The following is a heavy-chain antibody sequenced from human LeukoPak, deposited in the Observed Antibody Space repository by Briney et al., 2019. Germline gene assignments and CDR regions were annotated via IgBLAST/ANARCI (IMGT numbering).Heavy chain of an antibody. CDR2: INQDGSEK. V-gene: IGHV3-7*01. Sequence: PGGSLRLSCAASGFIFSSYEMNWVRQTPGKGLEWVANINQDGSEKHYVDSVKGRFTISRDNAENSLYLQMNSLRAEDTAVYYCATENGYCSGGSCPADAFDIWGQGTMVTVSS. CDR1: GFIFSSYE. D-gene: IGHD2-15*01. CDR3: ATENGYCSGGSCPADAFDI. J-gene: IGHJ3*02.